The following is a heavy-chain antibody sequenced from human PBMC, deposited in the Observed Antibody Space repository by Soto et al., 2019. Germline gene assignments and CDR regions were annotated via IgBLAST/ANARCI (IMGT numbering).Heavy chain of an antibody. V-gene: IGHV4-4*07. D-gene: IGHD2-21*01. CDR1: GGSNSIYY. Sequence: NPSETLSLTCTVSGGSNSIYYWSWIRQPAGKGLEWIGRIFTSESTNYNPSLKSRVTMSADTSKNQFSLKLRSVTAADTAVYYCAVDYGGNCFDYWGQGIRVTVSS. CDR2: IFTSEST. J-gene: IGHJ4*02. CDR3: AVDYGGNCFDY.